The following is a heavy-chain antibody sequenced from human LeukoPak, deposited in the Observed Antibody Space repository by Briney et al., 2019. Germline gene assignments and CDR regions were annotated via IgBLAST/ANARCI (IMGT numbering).Heavy chain of an antibody. Sequence: HSGRSLRLSCAASGFTFSSYAMPWVRQAPGKGLEWVAVISYDGSNKYYADSVKGRFTISRDNSKNTLYLQMNSLRAEDTAVYYCARDRNCYDSSVPDYWGQGTLVTVSS. D-gene: IGHD3-22*01. CDR2: ISYDGSNK. J-gene: IGHJ4*02. V-gene: IGHV3-30-3*01. CDR1: GFTFSSYA. CDR3: ARDRNCYDSSVPDY.